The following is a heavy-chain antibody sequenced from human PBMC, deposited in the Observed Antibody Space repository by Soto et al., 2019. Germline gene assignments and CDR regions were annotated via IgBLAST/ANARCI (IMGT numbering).Heavy chain of an antibody. D-gene: IGHD1-26*01. Sequence: LRLSCAASGFTFNSYGMHWVRQGPGNGLEWVAFISYDSTKTYYADSVKGRFTISRDNSNSALYVQMNSLTGEDTAVYYCARTRSAWSDFHYYSLDVWGQGTTVTVSS. V-gene: IGHV3-30*03. J-gene: IGHJ6*02. CDR3: ARTRSAWSDFHYYSLDV. CDR1: GFTFNSYG. CDR2: ISYDSTKT.